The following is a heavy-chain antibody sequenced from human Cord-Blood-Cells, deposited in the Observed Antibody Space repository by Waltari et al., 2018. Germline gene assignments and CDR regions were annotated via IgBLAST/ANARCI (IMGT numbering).Heavy chain of an antibody. V-gene: IGHV4-34*01. CDR3: ARLLGLVDAFDI. CDR1: GGSFSGYY. Sequence: QVQLQQWGAGLLKPSETLSLTCAVSGGSFSGYYWSWIRQPPGKGLEWIGEINHSGSTNYNPSLKSRVTISVDTSKNQFSLKLSSVTAADTAVYYCARLLGLVDAFDIWGQGTMVTVSS. CDR2: INHSGST. D-gene: IGHD2-8*02. J-gene: IGHJ3*02.